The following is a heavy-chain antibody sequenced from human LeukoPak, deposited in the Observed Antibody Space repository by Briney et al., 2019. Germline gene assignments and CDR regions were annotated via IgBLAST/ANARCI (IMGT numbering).Heavy chain of an antibody. J-gene: IGHJ4*02. CDR3: ARGGYYFDY. V-gene: IGHV4-59*01. CDR1: GGSISSYY. Sequence: PSETLSLTCTVSGGSISSYYWSWIRQPPGKGLEWIGYVYYSGSTNYSPSLSSRLTISVDTSKNQFSLKLSSVTAADTAVYYCARGGYYFDYWGQGTLVTISS. D-gene: IGHD3-10*01. CDR2: VYYSGST.